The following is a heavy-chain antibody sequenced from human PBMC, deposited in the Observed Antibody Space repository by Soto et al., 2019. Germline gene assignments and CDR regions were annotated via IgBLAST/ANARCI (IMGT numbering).Heavy chain of an antibody. V-gene: IGHV5-51*06. J-gene: IGHJ4*02. Sequence: GESLKISFQCSGYTFSNFWIAWVRQLPGKGLEWMGIIYPGDYETRYSPSFHGKVTIPADRSIGTAYLQWSSLEASDSAFYFCARSPRSSPYFDYWGQGALVTVSS. CDR3: ARSPRSSPYFDY. CDR1: GYTFSNFW. D-gene: IGHD6-13*01. CDR2: IYPGDYET.